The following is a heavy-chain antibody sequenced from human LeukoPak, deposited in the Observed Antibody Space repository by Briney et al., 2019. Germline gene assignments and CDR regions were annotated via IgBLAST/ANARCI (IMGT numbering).Heavy chain of an antibody. CDR3: ARDLAVGYCSGGSCYGAGLTDY. CDR1: GFTVSNNY. Sequence: PGGSLRLSCAASGFTVSNNYMNWVRQAPGKGLEWVAVISYDGSNKYYADSVKGRFTISRDNSKNTLYLQMNSLRAEDTAVYYCARDLAVGYCSGGSCYGAGLTDYWGQGTLVAVSS. V-gene: IGHV3-30-3*01. CDR2: ISYDGSNK. J-gene: IGHJ4*02. D-gene: IGHD2-15*01.